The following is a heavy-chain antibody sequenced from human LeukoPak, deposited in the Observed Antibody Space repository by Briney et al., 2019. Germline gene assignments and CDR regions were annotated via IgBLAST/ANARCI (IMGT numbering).Heavy chain of an antibody. CDR1: GFTFDDYA. V-gene: IGHV3-9*01. J-gene: IGHJ4*02. CDR3: ARGNRWRGIDYGDRRYYFDY. CDR2: ISWNSGSI. Sequence: PGGSLRLSCAASGFTFDDYAMHWVRQAPGKGLEWVSGISWNSGSIGYADSVKGRFTISRDNAKNSLYLQMNSLRAEDTAVYYCARGNRWRGIDYGDRRYYFDYWGQGTQVTVSS. D-gene: IGHD4-17*01.